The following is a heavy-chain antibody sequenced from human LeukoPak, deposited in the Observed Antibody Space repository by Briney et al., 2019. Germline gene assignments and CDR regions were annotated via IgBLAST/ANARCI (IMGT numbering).Heavy chain of an antibody. CDR2: ISVNGGDT. D-gene: IGHD1-26*01. J-gene: IGHJ4*02. V-gene: IGHV3-23*02. CDR3: AKSHVAKVGATDF. Sequence: PGWSLRLSCTASGFTLTNHAINWVRQAPGKGLEWVSCISVNGGDTYYGDSVKGRFTVSRDNSRSTVYLQMNSLRAEDSALYYCAKSHVAKVGATDFWGQGTLVTVSS. CDR1: GFTLTNHA.